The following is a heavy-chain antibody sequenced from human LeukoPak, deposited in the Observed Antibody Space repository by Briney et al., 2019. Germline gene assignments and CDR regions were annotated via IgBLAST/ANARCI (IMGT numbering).Heavy chain of an antibody. Sequence: GGSLRLSCAASGFTFSSYSMNWVRQAPGKGLEWVSSISSSSSYIYYADSVKGRFTISRDNAKNSLYLQMTSLRAEDTAVYYCARRYDILTGSADAFDIWGQGTMVTVSS. D-gene: IGHD3-9*01. CDR2: ISSSSSYI. J-gene: IGHJ3*02. V-gene: IGHV3-21*01. CDR3: ARRYDILTGSADAFDI. CDR1: GFTFSSYS.